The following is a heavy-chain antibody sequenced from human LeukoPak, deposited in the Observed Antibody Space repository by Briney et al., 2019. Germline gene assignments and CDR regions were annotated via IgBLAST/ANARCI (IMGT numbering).Heavy chain of an antibody. J-gene: IGHJ6*02. D-gene: IGHD6-13*01. CDR1: GFTFSSYA. CDR2: ISGSGGST. Sequence: GGSLRLSCAASGFTFSSYAMSWVRQAPGKGLEWVSAISGSGGSTYYADSVKGGFTSPRDNHKNTLDLQMTSLKTEDTAVYYCARVWRILASGQYYGMDVWGQGTTVTVSS. V-gene: IGHV3-23*01. CDR3: ARVWRILASGQYYGMDV.